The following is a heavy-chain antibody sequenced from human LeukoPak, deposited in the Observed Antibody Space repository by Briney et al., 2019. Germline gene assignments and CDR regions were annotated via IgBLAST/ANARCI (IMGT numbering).Heavy chain of an antibody. CDR1: GGSISSSIDY. CDR2: IYYSVDT. Sequence: TSETLSLTCTISGGSISSSIDYWDWIRQPPGKGLEWIGTIYYSVDTYYNPSLKGRVTISVDASKNQFSLELTSVTAADTAVYYCVGASRTSDAFDFWGQGTMVTVSS. V-gene: IGHV4-39*01. J-gene: IGHJ3*01. CDR3: VGASRTSDAFDF. D-gene: IGHD3/OR15-3a*01.